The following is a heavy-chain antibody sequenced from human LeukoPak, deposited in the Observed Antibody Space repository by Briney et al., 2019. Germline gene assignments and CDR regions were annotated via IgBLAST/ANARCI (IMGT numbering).Heavy chain of an antibody. Sequence: ASVKVSCKVSGCSLSELSIHWVRQAPGKGLEWMGGFDFEDGETLYAQKFRGRLTVTEDTSTDTSYMELSSLAYDDTAVYYCATETPPSGTYSVHFDSWGQGTLVTVSS. CDR3: ATETPPSGTYSVHFDS. CDR2: FDFEDGET. CDR1: GCSLSELS. J-gene: IGHJ4*02. D-gene: IGHD1-26*01. V-gene: IGHV1-24*01.